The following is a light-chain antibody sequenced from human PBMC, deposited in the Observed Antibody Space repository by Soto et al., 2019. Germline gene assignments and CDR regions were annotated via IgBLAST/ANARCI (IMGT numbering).Light chain of an antibody. V-gene: IGKV3-20*01. J-gene: IGKJ5*01. CDR3: QQYSSSPIN. Sequence: EIVWTQSPATLSLSPGERATLSCRASQSVSSYLALYQQKPGQAPRLLIYGASSRATGIPDRFSGSGSGKDFTLNLRRLEPEDFAVYCCQQYSSSPINFGQGTRLEI. CDR2: GAS. CDR1: QSVSSY.